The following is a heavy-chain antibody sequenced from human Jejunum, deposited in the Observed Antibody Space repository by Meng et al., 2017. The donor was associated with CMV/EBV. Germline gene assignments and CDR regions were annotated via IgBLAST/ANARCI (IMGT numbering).Heavy chain of an antibody. Sequence: SGFSFSLHSMHWVRQAPGKGLEWVAIISYDGSNVYYTDSVKGRFTISRDNSKSTLYLQMDSLSAADTAVYFCVRDRYAGTYWYGDYWGQGTLVTVSS. D-gene: IGHD2-8*01. CDR3: VRDRYAGTYWYGDY. CDR2: ISYDGSNV. J-gene: IGHJ4*02. V-gene: IGHV3-30-3*01. CDR1: GFSFSLHS.